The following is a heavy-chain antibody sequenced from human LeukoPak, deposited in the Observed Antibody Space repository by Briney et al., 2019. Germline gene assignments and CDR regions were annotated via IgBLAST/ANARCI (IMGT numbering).Heavy chain of an antibody. J-gene: IGHJ4*02. CDR3: ASSTDSSGYYVDY. D-gene: IGHD3-22*01. CDR1: GGTFSSYA. CDR2: IIPIFGTA. Sequence: SVNVSCKASGGTFSSYAISWVRQAPGQGLEWMGGIIPIFGTANYAQKFQGRVTITADESTSTAYMELSSLRSEDTAVYYCASSTDSSGYYVDYWGQGTLVTVSS. V-gene: IGHV1-69*13.